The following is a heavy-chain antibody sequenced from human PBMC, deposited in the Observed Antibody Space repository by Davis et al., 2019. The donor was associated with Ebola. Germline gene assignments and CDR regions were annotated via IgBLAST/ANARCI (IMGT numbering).Heavy chain of an antibody. J-gene: IGHJ6*02. D-gene: IGHD3-10*01. CDR3: AKDKMVRGEAPYGMDV. Sequence: GESLKISCAASGFIVSDKYMSWVRQAPGKGLEWVSVIYRDGRTYHADSVKGRFTISRDNSKNTLFLQMNSLRPEDTAVYSCAKDKMVRGEAPYGMDVWGQGTTVIVSS. V-gene: IGHV3-53*05. CDR1: GFIVSDKY. CDR2: IYRDGRT.